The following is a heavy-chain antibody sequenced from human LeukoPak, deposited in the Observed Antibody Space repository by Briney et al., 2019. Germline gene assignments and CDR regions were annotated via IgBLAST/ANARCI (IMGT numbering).Heavy chain of an antibody. CDR1: GDSTSSYY. CDR2: IYYSGST. V-gene: IGHV4-59*01. Sequence: PSETLSLTCTVSGDSTSSYYWSWIRQPPGKGLEWIGYIYYSGSTNYNPSLKSRVTISVDTSKNQFSLKLSSVTAADTAVYYCARNLYDSSGSMGIYTFDYWGQGTLVTVSS. J-gene: IGHJ4*02. CDR3: ARNLYDSSGSMGIYTFDY. D-gene: IGHD3-22*01.